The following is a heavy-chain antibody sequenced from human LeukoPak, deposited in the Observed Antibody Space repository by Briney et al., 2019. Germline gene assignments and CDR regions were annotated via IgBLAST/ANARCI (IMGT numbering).Heavy chain of an antibody. CDR2: IIPILGIA. D-gene: IGHD5-18*01. CDR1: GGTFSSYA. Sequence: SVKVSCKASGGTFSSYAISWVRQAPGQGLEWMGRIIPILGIANYAQKFQGRVTITADISTSTAYMELSSLRSEDTAVYYCARDWSRTTAMVNFDYWGQGTLVTVSS. J-gene: IGHJ4*02. V-gene: IGHV1-69*04. CDR3: ARDWSRTTAMVNFDY.